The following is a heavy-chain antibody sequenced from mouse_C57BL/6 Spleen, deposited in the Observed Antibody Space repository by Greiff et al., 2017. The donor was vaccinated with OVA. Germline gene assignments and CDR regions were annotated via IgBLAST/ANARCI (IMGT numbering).Heavy chain of an antibody. CDR2: ISDGGSYT. J-gene: IGHJ2*01. Sequence: EVKLMESGGGLVKPGGSLKLSCAASGFTFSSYAMSWVRQTPEKRLEWVATISDGGSYTYYPDNVKGRFTISRDNAKNNLYLQMSHLKSEDTAMYYCARDGNGVYFDYWGQGTTLTVSS. CDR3: ARDGNGVYFDY. D-gene: IGHD2-1*01. V-gene: IGHV5-4*01. CDR1: GFTFSSYA.